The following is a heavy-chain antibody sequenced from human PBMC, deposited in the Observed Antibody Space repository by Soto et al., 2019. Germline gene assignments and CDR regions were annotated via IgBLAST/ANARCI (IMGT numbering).Heavy chain of an antibody. CDR2: ISYDGSNK. D-gene: IGHD3-22*01. Sequence: GGSLRLSCAASGFTFSSYGMHWVRQAPGKGLEWVAVISYDGSNKYYADSVKGRFTISRDNSKNTLYLQMNSLRAEDTAVYYCAKDRRYYDSSGFFDYWGQGTLVTVSS. CDR3: AKDRRYYDSSGFFDY. J-gene: IGHJ4*02. CDR1: GFTFSSYG. V-gene: IGHV3-30*18.